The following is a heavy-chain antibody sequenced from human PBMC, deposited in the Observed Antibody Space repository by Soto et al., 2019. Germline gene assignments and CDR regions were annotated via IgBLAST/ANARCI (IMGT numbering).Heavy chain of an antibody. V-gene: IGHV4-31*03. Sequence: TSETLSLTCTVSGDSISGGNYYWTWIRQHPGRGLEWIGYIYYTGTTHYSPSLQSRVTMSVDTSKNQISLTLTSLTPADTAGYFGARLYTYGYYHFDHWGQGTLVTVSS. J-gene: IGHJ4*02. D-gene: IGHD3-22*01. CDR2: IYYTGTT. CDR1: GDSISGGNYY. CDR3: ARLYTYGYYHFDH.